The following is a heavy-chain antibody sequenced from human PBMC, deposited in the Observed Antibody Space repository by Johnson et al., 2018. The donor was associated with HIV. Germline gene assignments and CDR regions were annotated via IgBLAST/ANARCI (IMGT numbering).Heavy chain of an antibody. V-gene: IGHV3-30*02. CDR2: IRYDGSNK. CDR1: GFTFSSYG. Sequence: QVQLVESGGGVVRPGGSLRLSCAASGFTFSSYGMHWVHQAPGKGLEWVAFIRYDGSNKYYADSVKGRFTISRDNSKNTLYLQMNSLRAEDTAVYYCAKNGARGDAFDIWGQGTMVTVSS. J-gene: IGHJ3*02. CDR3: AKNGARGDAFDI. D-gene: IGHD2-8*01.